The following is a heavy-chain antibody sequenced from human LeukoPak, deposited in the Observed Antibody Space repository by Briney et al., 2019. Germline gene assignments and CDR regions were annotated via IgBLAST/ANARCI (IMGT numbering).Heavy chain of an antibody. Sequence: GESLKISCKASGDRFTSYWIGWVRQMPGKGLEWMGIIHPADSATLYSPSLQGQVTISADNSISTVYLQWSSLKASDTAMYYCAISERSGYYWNFDYWGQGTLVTVSS. V-gene: IGHV5-51*01. CDR1: GDRFTSYW. J-gene: IGHJ4*02. CDR3: AISERSGYYWNFDY. CDR2: IHPADSAT. D-gene: IGHD3-22*01.